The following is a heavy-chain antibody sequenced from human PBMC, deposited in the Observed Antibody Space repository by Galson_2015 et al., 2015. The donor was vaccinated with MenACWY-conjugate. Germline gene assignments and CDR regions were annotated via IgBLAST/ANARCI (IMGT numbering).Heavy chain of an antibody. CDR2: ISSGNTI. CDR3: ARGVYDSSGYYFP. J-gene: IGHJ1*01. V-gene: IGHV3-48*03. D-gene: IGHD3-22*01. CDR1: GFTFSSYE. Sequence: LRLSCAASGFTFSSYEMNWVRQAPGKGLEGVSYISSGNTIYYADSVKGRFTISRGNAKNSLYLQMNSLRAEDTAVYYCARGVYDSSGYYFPWGQGTLVTVSS.